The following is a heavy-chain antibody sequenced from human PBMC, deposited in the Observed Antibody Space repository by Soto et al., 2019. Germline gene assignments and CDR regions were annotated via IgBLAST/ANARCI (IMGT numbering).Heavy chain of an antibody. CDR3: ARDRGNCSGGSCYSYAFDI. CDR2: IIPILGIA. CDR1: GGTFSSYA. V-gene: IGHV1-69*04. J-gene: IGHJ3*02. Sequence: SVKVSCKASGGTFSSYAISWVRQAPGQGLEWMGRIIPILGIANYAQKFQGRVTITADKSTSTAYMELRSLRSEDAAVYYCARDRGNCSGGSCYSYAFDIWGQGTTVTVSS. D-gene: IGHD2-15*01.